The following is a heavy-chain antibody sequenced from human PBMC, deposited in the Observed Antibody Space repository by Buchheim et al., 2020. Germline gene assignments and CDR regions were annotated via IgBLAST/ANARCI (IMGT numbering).Heavy chain of an antibody. D-gene: IGHD2-8*01. J-gene: IGHJ4*02. CDR1: RNTFTSYD. CDR2: MNPNSGST. V-gene: IGHV1-8*01. CDR3: ASGKGYCTHGVCYTTNVDS. Sequence: QVRLVQSGAEVKKPGASVKVSCKTPRNTFTSYDINWVRQASGQGLEWMGWMNPNSGSTGYAQKFQGRVTMTRNISTSTAYMELSSLRSEDTAVYYCASGKGYCTHGVCYTTNVDSWGQGT.